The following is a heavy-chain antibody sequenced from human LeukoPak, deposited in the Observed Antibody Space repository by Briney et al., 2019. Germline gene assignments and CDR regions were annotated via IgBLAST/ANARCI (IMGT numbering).Heavy chain of an antibody. CDR3: ARVGAVAGTSGWFDP. Sequence: ASEKVSCKASGYTFTSYDINWVRQATGQGLEWMGWMNPNSGNTGYAQKFQGRVTMTRNTSISTAYMELSSLRSGDTAVYYCARVGAVAGTSGWFDPWGQGTLVTVSS. CDR2: MNPNSGNT. V-gene: IGHV1-8*01. CDR1: GYTFTSYD. J-gene: IGHJ5*02. D-gene: IGHD6-19*01.